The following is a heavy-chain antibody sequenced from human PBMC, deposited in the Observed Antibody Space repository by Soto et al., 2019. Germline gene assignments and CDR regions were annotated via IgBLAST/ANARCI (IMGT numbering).Heavy chain of an antibody. V-gene: IGHV4-30-4*01. CDR1: GGSISSGDYY. J-gene: IGHJ4*02. D-gene: IGHD3-3*01. CDR3: ARADRSSEFYDFWSGYYVGHFEH. CDR2: IYYSGST. Sequence: SETLSLTCTVSGGSISSGDYYWSWIRQPPGKGLEWIGYIYYSGSTYYNPSLKSRVTISVDTSKNQFSLKLSSVTAADTAVYYCARADRSSEFYDFWSGYYVGHFEHWGQGNLLTV.